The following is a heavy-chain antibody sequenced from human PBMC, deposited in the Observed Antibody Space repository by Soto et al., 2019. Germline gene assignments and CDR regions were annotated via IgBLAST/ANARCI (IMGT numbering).Heavy chain of an antibody. V-gene: IGHV5-51*01. CDR1: GYSFTSYW. J-gene: IGHJ4*02. CDR2: IYRGDSDI. Sequence: EVQLVQSGAEVKKPGESLKISCKGSGYSFTSYWIAWVRQMPGKGLEWMGIIYRGDSDIRYSPSFQGQVTISTDKSISTAYLQWNSLKASDTAMYYCATDGHSYVSFDYWGQGTLFTVSS. CDR3: ATDGHSYVSFDY. D-gene: IGHD5-18*01.